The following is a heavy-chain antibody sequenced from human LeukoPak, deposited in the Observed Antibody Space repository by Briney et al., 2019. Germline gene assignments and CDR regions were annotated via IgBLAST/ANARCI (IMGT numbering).Heavy chain of an antibody. CDR3: VKVAKYYYGSETYYFFEH. CDR1: GFTFSSYS. V-gene: IGHV3-21*01. CDR2: ISSSSSYI. J-gene: IGHJ4*02. Sequence: GGSLRLSCAASGFTFSSYSMNWVRQAPGKGLEWVSSISSSSSYIYYADSVKGRFTISRDNAKNSLYLQMNSLRVEDTAIYYCVKVAKYYYGSETYYFFEHWGQGTPVTASS. D-gene: IGHD3-10*01.